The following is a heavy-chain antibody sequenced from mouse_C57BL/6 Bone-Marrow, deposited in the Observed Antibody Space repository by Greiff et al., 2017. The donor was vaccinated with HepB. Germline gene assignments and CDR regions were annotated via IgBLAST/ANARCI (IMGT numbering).Heavy chain of an antibody. J-gene: IGHJ2*01. V-gene: IGHV14-3*01. CDR2: IDPANGNT. CDR3: ARRGDSDGSSYGY. D-gene: IGHD1-1*01. Sequence: VHVKQSVAELVRPGASVKLSCTASGFNIKNTYMHWVKQRPEQGLEWIGRIDPANGNTKYAPKFQGKATITADTSSNTAYLQLSSLTSEDTAIYYCARRGDSDGSSYGYWGQGTTLTVSS. CDR1: GFNIKNTY.